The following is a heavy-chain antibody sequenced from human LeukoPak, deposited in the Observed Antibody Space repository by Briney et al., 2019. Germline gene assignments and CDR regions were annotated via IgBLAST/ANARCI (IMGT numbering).Heavy chain of an antibody. V-gene: IGHV4-39*01. CDR2: IYYNGGT. CDR3: ATRSYYDTSGVYGMDV. J-gene: IGHJ6*02. D-gene: IGHD3-22*01. Sequence: SETLSLTCSVSVGXISSRNYYWGSVRQPPGKKLGWIGCIYYNGGTYYSHSPKSRVTTSVDTSKNQFSLKLNSVTAAETAVYSVATRSYYDTSGVYGMDVWGQGTTVTVSS. CDR1: VGXISSRNYY.